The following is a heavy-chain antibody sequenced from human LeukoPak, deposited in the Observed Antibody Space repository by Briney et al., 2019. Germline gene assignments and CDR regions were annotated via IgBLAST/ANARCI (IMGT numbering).Heavy chain of an antibody. CDR1: GGSISSSSYY. J-gene: IGHJ6*03. D-gene: IGHD2-2*01. CDR2: IYYSGST. CDR3: ARVVVPAAIGYYYYYMDV. Sequence: PSETLSLTCTVSGGSISSSSYYWGWIRQPPGKGLEWIGSIYYSGSTYYNPSLKSRVTISVDTSKNQFSLKLSSVTAADTAVYYCARVVVPAAIGYYYYYMDVWGKGTTVTVSS. V-gene: IGHV4-39*07.